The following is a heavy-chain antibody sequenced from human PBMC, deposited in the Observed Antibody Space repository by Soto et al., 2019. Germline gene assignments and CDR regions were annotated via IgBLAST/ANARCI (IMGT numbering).Heavy chain of an antibody. V-gene: IGHV4-59*01. CDR2: IYYSGST. D-gene: IGHD6-13*01. Sequence: SETLSLTCTVSGGSISSYYWSWIRQPPGKGLEWIGYIYYSGSTNYNPSLKSRVTISVDTSKNQFSLKLSSVTAADTAVYYCATRAAAGKGYYGMDVWGQGTTVTVS. J-gene: IGHJ6*02. CDR3: ATRAAAGKGYYGMDV. CDR1: GGSISSYY.